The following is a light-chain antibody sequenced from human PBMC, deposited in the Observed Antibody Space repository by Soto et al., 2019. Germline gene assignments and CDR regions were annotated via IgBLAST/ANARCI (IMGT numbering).Light chain of an antibody. Sequence: DIQMTQSPSTLSSFVGDRVTITCRASQSISTWLAWYQQKPGKAPKLLIYKASSLESGVPSRFSGSGSGTAFTLTISSLQPDDFAPYYCQQYHSYPWTFGQGTKVEIK. J-gene: IGKJ1*01. CDR2: KAS. CDR1: QSISTW. CDR3: QQYHSYPWT. V-gene: IGKV1-5*03.